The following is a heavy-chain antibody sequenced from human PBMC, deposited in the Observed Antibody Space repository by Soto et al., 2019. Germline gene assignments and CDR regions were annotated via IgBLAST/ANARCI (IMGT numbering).Heavy chain of an antibody. J-gene: IGHJ4*02. CDR2: ISGSGGST. Sequence: GGSLRLSCAASGFTVSSYAMSWVRQAPGKGLEWVSAISGSGGSTYYADSVKGRFTISRDNSKNTLYLQMNSLRAEDTAVYYCAKYLGVTDLYFYSRGQGTLVTVSA. D-gene: IGHD2-21*02. V-gene: IGHV3-23*01. CDR3: AKYLGVTDLYFYS. CDR1: GFTVSSYA.